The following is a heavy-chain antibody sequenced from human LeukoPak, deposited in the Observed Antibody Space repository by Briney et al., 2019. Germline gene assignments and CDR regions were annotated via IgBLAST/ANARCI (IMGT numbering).Heavy chain of an antibody. V-gene: IGHV4-34*01. CDR3: ARAELKLRSMDD. CDR1: GGSFSGYY. Sequence: SETLSLTCAVYGGSFSGYYWSWIRQPPGKGREWIGEINHSGSTNYNPSLKSRVTISVDTSKNQFSLKLSSVTAADTAVYYCARAELKLRSMDDWGKGTTVTVSS. D-gene: IGHD3-3*01. CDR2: INHSGST. J-gene: IGHJ6*04.